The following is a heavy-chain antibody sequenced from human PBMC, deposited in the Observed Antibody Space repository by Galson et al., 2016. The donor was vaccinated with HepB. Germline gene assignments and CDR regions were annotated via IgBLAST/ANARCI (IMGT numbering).Heavy chain of an antibody. V-gene: IGHV3-53*01. J-gene: IGHJ3*02. D-gene: IGHD3-22*01. CDR1: GFIVSSHY. Sequence: SLRLSCAASGFIVSSHYMNWVRQAPGKGLEWVSIIYSGGATYYADTVQARFTISRDNPTNTLHLQMNSLRAEDTAVYYCARDDSKRDSFWYDANDIWGQGTMVTVSS. CDR3: ARDDSKRDSFWYDANDI. CDR2: IYSGGAT.